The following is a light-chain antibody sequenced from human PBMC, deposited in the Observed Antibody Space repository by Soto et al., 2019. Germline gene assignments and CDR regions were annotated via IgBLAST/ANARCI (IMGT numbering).Light chain of an antibody. Sequence: DIQMTQSPSTLSASVGDRVTITCRASQSISSWLAWYQQKPGKAPKLLIYDASSLESGVPSRFSGSGSGTEFTLTISSLQPDDFATYYCQQYNSYRTFGQVTKVDIK. CDR2: DAS. V-gene: IGKV1-5*01. CDR1: QSISSW. CDR3: QQYNSYRT. J-gene: IGKJ1*01.